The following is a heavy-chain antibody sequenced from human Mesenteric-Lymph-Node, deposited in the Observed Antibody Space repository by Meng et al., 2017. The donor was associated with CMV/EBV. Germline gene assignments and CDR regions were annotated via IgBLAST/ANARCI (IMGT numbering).Heavy chain of an antibody. CDR3: ARGGDIVVVPAARSEYFQH. CDR1: FSSYA. D-gene: IGHD2-2*01. CDR2: IIPIFGTA. J-gene: IGHJ1*01. Sequence: FSSYAITWVRQAPGQGLEWMGGIIPIFGTANYAQKFQGRVTITADESTSTAYMELSSLRSEDTAVYYCARGGDIVVVPAARSEYFQHWGQGTLVTVSS. V-gene: IGHV1-69*01.